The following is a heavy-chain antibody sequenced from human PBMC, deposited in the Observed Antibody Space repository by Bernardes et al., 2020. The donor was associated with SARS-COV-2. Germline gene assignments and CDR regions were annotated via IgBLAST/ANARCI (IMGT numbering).Heavy chain of an antibody. CDR1: GFTFSSYS. CDR3: ARDNPSAMVRGVISYYYGMDV. V-gene: IGHV3-48*02. CDR2: ISSSSSTI. Sequence: GGSLRLSCAASGFTFSSYSMNWVRQAPGKGLEWVSYISSSSSTIYYADSVKGRFTISRDNAKNSLYLQMNSLRDEDTAVYYCARDNPSAMVRGVISYYYGMDVWGQGTTVTVSS. J-gene: IGHJ6*02. D-gene: IGHD3-10*01.